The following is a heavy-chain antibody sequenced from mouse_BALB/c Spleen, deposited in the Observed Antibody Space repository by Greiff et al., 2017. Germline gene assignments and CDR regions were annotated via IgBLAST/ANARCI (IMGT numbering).Heavy chain of an antibody. V-gene: IGHV1-15*01. J-gene: IGHJ3*01. CDR1: GYTFTDYE. CDR3: TRGYGNYVAWFAY. Sequence: VQRQQSGAELVRPGASVTLSCKASGYTFTDYEMHWVRQTPVHGLEWIGAIDPETGGTAYNQKFKGKATLTADKSSSTAYMELRSLTSEDSAVYYCTRGYGNYVAWFAYWGQGTLVTVSA. CDR2: IDPETGGT. D-gene: IGHD2-10*02.